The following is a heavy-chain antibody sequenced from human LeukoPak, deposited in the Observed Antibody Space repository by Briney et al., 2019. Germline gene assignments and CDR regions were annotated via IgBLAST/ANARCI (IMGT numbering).Heavy chain of an antibody. J-gene: IGHJ6*03. V-gene: IGHV3-20*04. CDR3: ARVYYMDV. CDR2: INWNGNGT. CDR1: GFTFDDYG. Sequence: PGGSLRLSCVTSGFTFDDYGFTWVRQALGKGLEWVSGINWNGNGTGYADFVKGRFTISRDNAKNSLYLQMNSLRAEDTAVYYCARVYYMDVWGKGTTVTVSS.